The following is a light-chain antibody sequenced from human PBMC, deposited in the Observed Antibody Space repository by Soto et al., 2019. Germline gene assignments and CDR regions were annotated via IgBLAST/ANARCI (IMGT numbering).Light chain of an antibody. V-gene: IGKV1-17*03. CDR2: AAS. CDR3: LQHNTYPPT. J-gene: IGKJ1*01. Sequence: DIQMTQSPSAMSASVGDRVTITCRASQGISNYLAWFQQKPGQVPKRLIFAASILQGEVPSRFSGSGSGTEFTLTISGLQPEDSATYYCLQHNTYPPTFGQGTKVEIK. CDR1: QGISNY.